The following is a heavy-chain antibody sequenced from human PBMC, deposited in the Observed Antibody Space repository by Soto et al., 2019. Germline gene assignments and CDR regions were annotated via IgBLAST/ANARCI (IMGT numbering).Heavy chain of an antibody. CDR1: GGSISSYY. J-gene: IGHJ4*02. CDR2: IYYSGST. V-gene: IGHV4-59*01. D-gene: IGHD3-22*01. CDR3: ARLPVPHYYDSSGSAY. Sequence: SETLSLTCTVSGGSISSYYWSWIRQPPGKGLEWIGYIYYSGSTNYNPSLKSRVTISVDTSKNQFSLKLSSVTAADTAVYYCARLPVPHYYDSSGSAYWGQGTLVTVS.